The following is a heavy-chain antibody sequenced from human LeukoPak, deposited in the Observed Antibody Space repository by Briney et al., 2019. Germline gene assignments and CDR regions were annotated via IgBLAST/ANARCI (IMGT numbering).Heavy chain of an antibody. CDR2: ISPDGSST. CDR1: GFTFSNYW. J-gene: IGHJ4*02. V-gene: IGHV3-74*01. D-gene: IGHD6-19*01. Sequence: GGSLRLSCAASGFTFSNYWMHWVRQAPGKGLLWVSRISPDGSSTTYADSVKGRFTISRDNAKNTLYLQMNSLRAEETAVYYCAKDSYRSGWWGNFDYWGQGTLVTVSS. CDR3: AKDSYRSGWWGNFDY.